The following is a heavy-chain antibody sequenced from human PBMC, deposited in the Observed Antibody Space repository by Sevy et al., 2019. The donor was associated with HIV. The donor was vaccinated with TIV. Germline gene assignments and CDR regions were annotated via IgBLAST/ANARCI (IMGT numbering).Heavy chain of an antibody. D-gene: IGHD6-19*01. Sequence: GGSLRLSCAASGFSFNGYGMHWVRQAPGKGLEWVAIIWYDGSNRSYGDSVKGRFTISRDNSKNTLYLQMNSLRAEDTAVYYCVRESLAVAGIGYYFDYWGQGALVTVSS. CDR3: VRESLAVAGIGYYFDY. CDR1: GFSFNGYG. J-gene: IGHJ4*02. CDR2: IWYDGSNR. V-gene: IGHV3-33*01.